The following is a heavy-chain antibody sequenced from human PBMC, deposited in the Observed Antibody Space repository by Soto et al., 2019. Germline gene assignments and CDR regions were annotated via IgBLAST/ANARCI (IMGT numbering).Heavy chain of an antibody. CDR3: ASGRGYDILTGYYREDYYYYMDV. CDR1: GFTVSSNY. D-gene: IGHD3-9*01. J-gene: IGHJ6*03. V-gene: IGHV3-53*04. CDR2: IYSGGST. Sequence: EVQLVESGGGLVQPGGSLRLSCAASGFTVSSNYMSWVRQAPGKGLEWVSVIYSGGSTYYADSVKGRFTISRHNSKNTLYIQMNSLRAEDTAVYYCASGRGYDILTGYYREDYYYYMDVWGKGTTVTVSS.